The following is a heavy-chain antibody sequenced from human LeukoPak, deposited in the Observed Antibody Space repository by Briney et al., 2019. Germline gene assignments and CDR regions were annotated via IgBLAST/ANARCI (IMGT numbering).Heavy chain of an antibody. CDR1: GFTFSSYA. CDR3: ARDEFGDYLEYYFDY. CDR2: ISYDGSNK. V-gene: IGHV3-30*04. Sequence: GGSLRLSCAASGFTFSSYAMHWVRQAPGKGLERVAVISYDGSNKYYADSVKGRFTISRDNSKNTLYLQMNSLRAEDTAVYYCARDEFGDYLEYYFDYWGQGTLVTVSS. J-gene: IGHJ4*02. D-gene: IGHD4-17*01.